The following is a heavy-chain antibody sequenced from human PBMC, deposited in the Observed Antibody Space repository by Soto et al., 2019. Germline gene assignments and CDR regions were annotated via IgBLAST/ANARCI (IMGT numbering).Heavy chain of an antibody. CDR1: GGSVRGSTYY. D-gene: IGHD1-26*01. V-gene: IGHV4-39*01. CDR2: ISYGGGT. J-gene: IGHJ6*02. Sequence: SETLSLTCTVSGGSVRGSTYYWGWIRQPPGKGLEWIGSISYGGGTDFNPSLKSRVSISVDTSKNQVSLKLTSVTAADTAVYYCARRTGFWESGAYFFAMDVWGQGTPVTVSS. CDR3: ARRTGFWESGAYFFAMDV.